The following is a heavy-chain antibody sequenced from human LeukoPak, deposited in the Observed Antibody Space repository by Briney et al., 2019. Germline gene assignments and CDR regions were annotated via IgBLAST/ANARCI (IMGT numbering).Heavy chain of an antibody. Sequence: SETLSLTCAVYGGSFSGYYWSWIRQPPGKGLEWIGEINHSGSTNYNPSLKSRVTISVDTSKNQFSLKLSSVTAADTAVYYCARVESSGYSFFDYWGQGTLVPVSS. CDR1: GGSFSGYY. D-gene: IGHD5-12*01. CDR3: ARVESSGYSFFDY. J-gene: IGHJ4*02. CDR2: INHSGST. V-gene: IGHV4-34*01.